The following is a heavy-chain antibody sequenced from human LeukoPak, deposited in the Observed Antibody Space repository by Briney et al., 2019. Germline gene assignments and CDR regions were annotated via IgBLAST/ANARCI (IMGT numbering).Heavy chain of an antibody. Sequence: SETLSLTCTVSGASISSYYWGWIRQPPGKGLEWIGSIYYSGSTYYNPSLKSRVTISVDTSKNQFSLKLSSVTAADTAVYYCARIPLGGSEAQYYFDYWGQGTPVTVSS. D-gene: IGHD3-16*01. CDR2: IYYSGST. CDR1: GASISSYY. J-gene: IGHJ4*02. V-gene: IGHV4-39*01. CDR3: ARIPLGGSEAQYYFDY.